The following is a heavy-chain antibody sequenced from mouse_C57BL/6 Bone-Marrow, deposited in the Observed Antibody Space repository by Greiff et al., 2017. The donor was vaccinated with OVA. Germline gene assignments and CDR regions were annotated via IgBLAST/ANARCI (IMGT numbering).Heavy chain of an antibody. D-gene: IGHD1-1*01. CDR2: ISYSGST. V-gene: IGHV3-8*01. CDR1: GYSITSDY. CDR3: ARYEESYGSDAMDY. Sequence: EVKLVESGPGLAKPSQTLSLTCSVTGYSITSDYWNWIRKFPGKKLEYMGYISYSGSTYYYPSLKNRISITRDTSKNQYYMQLNPVTTEDTATYYGARYEESYGSDAMDYWGQGTAVTVSS. J-gene: IGHJ4*01.